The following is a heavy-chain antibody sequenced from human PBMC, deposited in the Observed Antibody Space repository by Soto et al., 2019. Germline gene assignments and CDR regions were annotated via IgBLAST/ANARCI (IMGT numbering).Heavy chain of an antibody. CDR3: GMCQTGGNLCPDLGY. D-gene: IGHD7-27*01. Sequence: QVQLVQSGAEVKKPGASVKVSCKASGYTFTSYGISWVRQAPGQGLEWMGWISAYNGNTNYAQKLQGRVTMTTDTSTSTAYMVLRSLTSDDTAVYYCGMCQTGGNLCPDLGYWGQGTLVTVSS. J-gene: IGHJ4*02. CDR1: GYTFTSYG. V-gene: IGHV1-18*01. CDR2: ISAYNGNT.